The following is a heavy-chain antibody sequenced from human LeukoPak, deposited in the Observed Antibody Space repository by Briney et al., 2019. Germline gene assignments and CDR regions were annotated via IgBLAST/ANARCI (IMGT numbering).Heavy chain of an antibody. CDR2: IKQDGSEK. CDR1: GFTFSSYW. CDR3: TTEYYYDSSY. V-gene: IGHV3-7*03. J-gene: IGHJ4*02. D-gene: IGHD3-22*01. Sequence: GGSLRLSCAASGFTFSSYWMSWVRQAPGEGLEWVANIKQDGSEKYYVDSVKGRFTISRDNAKNSLYLQMNSLRAEDTAVYYCTTEYYYDSSYWGQGTLVTVSS.